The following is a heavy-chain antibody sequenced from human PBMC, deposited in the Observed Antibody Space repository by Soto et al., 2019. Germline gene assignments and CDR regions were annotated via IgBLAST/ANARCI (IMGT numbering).Heavy chain of an antibody. CDR2: IYYSGST. D-gene: IGHD3-10*01. CDR1: GGSFSGYY. V-gene: IGHV4-39*01. CDR3: ARRLLWFGELSMDRGMDV. J-gene: IGHJ6*02. Sequence: ETLSLTCAVYGGSFSGYYWGWIRQPPGKGLEWIGSIYYSGSTYYNPSLKSRVTISVDTSKNQFSLKLSSVTAADTAVYYCARRLLWFGELSMDRGMDVWGQGTTVTVSS.